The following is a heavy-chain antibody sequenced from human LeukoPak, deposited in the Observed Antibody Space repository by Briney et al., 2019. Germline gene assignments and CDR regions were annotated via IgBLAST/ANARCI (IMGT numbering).Heavy chain of an antibody. CDR2: ISGSGGST. V-gene: IGHV3-23*01. J-gene: IGHJ4*02. Sequence: GGSLRLSCAASGFTFSSYAMSWVRQAPGKGLEWVSAISGSGGSTYYADSVKGRFTISRDNSKNTLYLQMNSLRAEDTAVYYCARDLGYCTNGVCHTRFDYWGQGTLVTVSS. CDR1: GFTFSSYA. D-gene: IGHD2-8*01. CDR3: ARDLGYCTNGVCHTRFDY.